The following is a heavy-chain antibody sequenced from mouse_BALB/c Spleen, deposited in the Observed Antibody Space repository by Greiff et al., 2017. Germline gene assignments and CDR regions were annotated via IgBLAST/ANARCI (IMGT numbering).Heavy chain of an antibody. CDR1: GYSITSDYA. V-gene: IGHV3-2*02. CDR2: ISYSGST. J-gene: IGHJ2*01. CDR3: ARKGDYGLDY. Sequence: EVQLVESGPGLVKPSQSLSLTCTVTGYSITSDYAWNWIRQFPGNKLEWMGYISYSGSTSYNPSLKSRISITRDTSKNQFFLQLNSVTTEDTATYYCARKGDYGLDYWGQGTTLTVSS. D-gene: IGHD1-1*02.